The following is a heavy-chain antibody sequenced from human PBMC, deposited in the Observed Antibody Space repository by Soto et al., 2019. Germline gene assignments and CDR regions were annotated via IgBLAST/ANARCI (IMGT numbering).Heavy chain of an antibody. Sequence: QITLKESGPTLVKPTQTLTLTCTFSGFSFTTYGVGVGWIRQAPGKAPEWLALIYWDDHKIFRSSLESRLTITKDTSKNLVVLTITNMDPVDTATYYCTKKGQYPDSSACGRDWYVDVWGEGTTVTVSS. CDR2: IYWDDHK. CDR1: GFSFTTYGVG. CDR3: TKKGQYPDSSACGRDWYVDV. D-gene: IGHD3-9*01. V-gene: IGHV2-5*02. J-gene: IGHJ6*04.